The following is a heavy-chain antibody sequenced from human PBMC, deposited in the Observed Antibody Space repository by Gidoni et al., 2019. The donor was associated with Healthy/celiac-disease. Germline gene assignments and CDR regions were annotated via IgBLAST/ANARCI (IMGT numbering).Heavy chain of an antibody. D-gene: IGHD2-15*01. CDR1: GGSISSGCYY. J-gene: IGHJ3*02. CDR3: ARASRGDIVVVVAAYAFDI. V-gene: IGHV4-31*03. CDR2: IYYSGST. Sequence: QVQLQESGPGLVKPSQTLSLTCTVSGGSISSGCYYWSWIRQHPGKGLEWIGYIYYSGSTYYNPSLKSRVTISVDTSKNQFSLKLSSVTAADTAVYYCARASRGDIVVVVAAYAFDIWGQGTMVTVSS.